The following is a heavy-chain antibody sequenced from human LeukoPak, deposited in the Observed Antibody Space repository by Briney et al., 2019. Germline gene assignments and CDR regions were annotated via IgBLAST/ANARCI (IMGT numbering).Heavy chain of an antibody. Sequence: PSETLSLTCTVSDDSISDYYRGWIRQPPGKGLEWIGYFHNSETSTYNPSLKSRVTISADTSKNQFSLKLNPLTTADTAVYYCTRGAGWLIDYWGQGILVTVSS. D-gene: IGHD3-16*01. CDR1: DDSISDYY. CDR3: TRGAGWLIDY. J-gene: IGHJ4*02. CDR2: FHNSETS. V-gene: IGHV4-59*01.